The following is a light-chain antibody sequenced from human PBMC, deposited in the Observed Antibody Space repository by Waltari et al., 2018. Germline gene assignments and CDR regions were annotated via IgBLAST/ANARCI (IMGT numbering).Light chain of an antibody. V-gene: IGLV2-23*01. CDR3: CSYASGSTII. CDR1: SSYVGRYNL. CDR2: EGT. Sequence: QSALTQPASVSGSPGQSIPISCTGTSSYVGRYNLVSWFQRHPGKAPELLIYEGTKRPSGVSNRFSGSKSGNTASLTISGLQAEDEADYYCCSYASGSTIIFGGGTKLTVL. J-gene: IGLJ2*01.